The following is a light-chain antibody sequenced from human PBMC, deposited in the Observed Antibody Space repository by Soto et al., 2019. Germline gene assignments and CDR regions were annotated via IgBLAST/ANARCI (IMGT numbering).Light chain of an antibody. CDR3: SSYTSSSTLYV. Sequence: QSVLTQPASVSGSPGQSITISCTGTRRDVGGYNYVSWYQQHPGKAPKLMIYEVSNRPSGVSNRFSGSKSGNTASLTISGLQAEDEADYYCSSYTSSSTLYVFGTGTKLTVL. J-gene: IGLJ1*01. CDR1: RRDVGGYNY. V-gene: IGLV2-14*01. CDR2: EVS.